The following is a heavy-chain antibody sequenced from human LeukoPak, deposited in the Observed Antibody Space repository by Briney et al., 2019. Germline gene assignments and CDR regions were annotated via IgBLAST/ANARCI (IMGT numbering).Heavy chain of an antibody. CDR3: ARVGTIAAAGTSDH. V-gene: IGHV3-11*05. D-gene: IGHD6-13*01. CDR1: GFTFTDFY. Sequence: GGSLRLSCAASGFTFTDFYMSWIRQAPGTGLRWVSYISATGSYTPYADSVRGRFTISRDNAKNLLYLQMTSLRVEDTAVYYCARVGTIAAAGTSDHWGQGTLVTVSS. CDR2: ISATGSYT. J-gene: IGHJ5*02.